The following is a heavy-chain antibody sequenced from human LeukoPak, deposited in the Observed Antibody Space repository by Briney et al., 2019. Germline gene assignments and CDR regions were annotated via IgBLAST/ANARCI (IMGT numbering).Heavy chain of an antibody. J-gene: IGHJ4*02. CDR1: GFTFSSYT. CDR3: ARADSSGYYHPIN. CDR2: ISSSSSTI. Sequence: GGSLRLSCAASGFTFSSYTMNWVRRAPGKGLEWVSSISSSSSTIYYADSVKGRFTISRDNAKNSLYLQMNSLRAEDTAVYYCARADSSGYYHPINWGQGTLVTVSS. V-gene: IGHV3-48*01. D-gene: IGHD3-22*01.